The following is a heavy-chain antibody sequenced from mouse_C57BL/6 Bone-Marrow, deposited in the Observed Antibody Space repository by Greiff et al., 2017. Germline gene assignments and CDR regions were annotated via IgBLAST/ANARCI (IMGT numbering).Heavy chain of an antibody. CDR2: IYPRSGNT. D-gene: IGHD1-1*01. CDR1: GYTFTSYG. Sequence: VQLQQSGAELARPGASVKLSCKASGYTFTSYGISWVKQRTGQGLEWIGEIYPRSGNTYYNEKFKGKATLTADKSSSTAYMELRSLTSEDSAVYFCATPYGSSYEAMDYWGQGTSVTVSS. CDR3: ATPYGSSYEAMDY. J-gene: IGHJ4*01. V-gene: IGHV1-81*01.